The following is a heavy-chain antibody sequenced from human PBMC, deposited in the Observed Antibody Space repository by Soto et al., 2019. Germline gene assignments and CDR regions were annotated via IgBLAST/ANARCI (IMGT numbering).Heavy chain of an antibody. Sequence: QVQLVQSGAEVKKPGSSVKVSCKASGGTFSSYAISWVRQAPGQGREWMGGIIPIFGTANYAQKFQGRVTITADESTSTAYMELSSLRSEDTAVYYCARVDYGDYEGYYYSDGMDVWVQGPTVTVSS. CDR3: ARVDYGDYEGYYYSDGMDV. J-gene: IGHJ6*02. V-gene: IGHV1-69*01. D-gene: IGHD4-17*01. CDR2: IIPIFGTA. CDR1: GGTFSSYA.